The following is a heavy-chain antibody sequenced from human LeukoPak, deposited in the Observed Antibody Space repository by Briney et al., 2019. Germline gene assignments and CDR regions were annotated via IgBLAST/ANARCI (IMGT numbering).Heavy chain of an antibody. V-gene: IGHV4-59*01. D-gene: IGHD6-19*01. CDR1: GGSISSYC. CDR2: IYYSGST. J-gene: IGHJ4*02. CDR3: AMGSGWYYFDY. Sequence: PSETLSLTCTVSGGSISSYCWSWIRQPPGKGLEWIGYIYYSGSTNYNPSLKSRVTISVDTSKNQFSLKLSSVTAADTAVYYCAMGSGWYYFDYWGQGTLVTVSS.